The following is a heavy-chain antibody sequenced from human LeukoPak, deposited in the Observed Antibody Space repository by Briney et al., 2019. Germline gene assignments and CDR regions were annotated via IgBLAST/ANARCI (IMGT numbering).Heavy chain of an antibody. CDR2: MNPNSGNT. CDR1: GGTFSSYA. Sequence: ASVKVSCRASGGTFSSYAISWVRQATGQGLEWMGWMNPNSGNTGYAQKFQGRVTMTRNTSISTAYMELSSLRSEDTAVYYCARDPDVGYYYYYGMDVWGQGTTVTVSS. J-gene: IGHJ6*02. V-gene: IGHV1-8*02. CDR3: ARDPDVGYYYYYGMDV.